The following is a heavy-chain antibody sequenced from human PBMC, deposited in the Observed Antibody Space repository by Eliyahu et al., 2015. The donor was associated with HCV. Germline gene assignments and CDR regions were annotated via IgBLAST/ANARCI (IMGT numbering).Heavy chain of an antibody. Sequence: QVQLVESGGGVVQPGXSLRXSXAXSGFTFXSYAMPWVRQAPGKGLEWVAVISYDGSNKYYADSVKGRFTISRDNSKNTLYLQMNSLRAEDTAVYYCARDPKRWDGLGFFDYWGQGTLVTVSS. J-gene: IGHJ4*02. CDR3: ARDPKRWDGLGFFDY. V-gene: IGHV3-30-3*01. D-gene: IGHD4-23*01. CDR1: GFTFXSYA. CDR2: ISYDGSNK.